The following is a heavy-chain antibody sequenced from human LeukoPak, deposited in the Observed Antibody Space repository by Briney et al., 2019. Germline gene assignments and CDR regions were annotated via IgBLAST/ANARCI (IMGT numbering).Heavy chain of an antibody. J-gene: IGHJ4*02. V-gene: IGHV1-46*01. CDR1: GYTFTSYY. D-gene: IGHD1-26*01. CDR2: INPSGGST. Sequence: ASVKVSCKASGYTFTSYYMYWVRQAPGQGLERMGIINPSGGSTNYAQKFQGRVTMTRDTSTSTVYMELSSLRSEDTAVYYCARSNSGSYGDYWGQGTLVTVSS. CDR3: ARSNSGSYGDY.